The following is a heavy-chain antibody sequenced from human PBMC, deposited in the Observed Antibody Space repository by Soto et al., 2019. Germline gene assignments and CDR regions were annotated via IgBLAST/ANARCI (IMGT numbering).Heavy chain of an antibody. CDR3: ALSLVTQLDY. CDR1: GFTFSSYA. J-gene: IGHJ4*02. D-gene: IGHD2-21*02. CDR2: ISYDGSNK. Sequence: QVQLVESGGGVVQPGRSLRLSCAASGFTFSSYAMHWVRQAPGKGLEWVAVISYDGSNKYYADSVKGRFTISRDNSKNTLYLQMNSLRAEDTAVYYCALSLVTQLDYWGQGTLVTVSS. V-gene: IGHV3-30-3*01.